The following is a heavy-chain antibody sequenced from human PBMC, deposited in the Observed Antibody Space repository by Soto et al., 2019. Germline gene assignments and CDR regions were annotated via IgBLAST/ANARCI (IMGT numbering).Heavy chain of an antibody. CDR1: GCTFSSFA. D-gene: IGHD6-19*01. V-gene: IGHV1-69*13. CDR2: IIPIFGTA. Sequence: SVKVSCKASGCTFSSFAISWVRQAPGQGLEWMGGIIPIFGTANYAQKFQGRVTITADESTSTAYMELSSLRSEDTAVYYCARDPYSSGWYPSNYYYYYGMDVWGQGTTVTVSS. J-gene: IGHJ6*02. CDR3: ARDPYSSGWYPSNYYYYYGMDV.